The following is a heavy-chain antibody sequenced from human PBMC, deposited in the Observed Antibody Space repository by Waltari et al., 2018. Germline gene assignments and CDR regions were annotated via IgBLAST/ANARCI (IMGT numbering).Heavy chain of an antibody. D-gene: IGHD3-10*01. Sequence: QVTLRESGPALVKPTQTLTLTCTSSGFSLSTSGMCVSWIRQPPGKALEWLGRIDWDDETFYSTSLQTRLTISKDTSKSQVVLTMTNMDPVDTATYYCARTTIMVRGVIQGTDYFGIDVWGQGTTVSVSS. CDR2: IDWDDET. CDR1: GFSLSTSGMC. CDR3: ARTTIMVRGVIQGTDYFGIDV. J-gene: IGHJ6*02. V-gene: IGHV2-70*17.